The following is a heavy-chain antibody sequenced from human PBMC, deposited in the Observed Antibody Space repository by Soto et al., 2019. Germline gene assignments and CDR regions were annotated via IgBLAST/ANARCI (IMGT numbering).Heavy chain of an antibody. D-gene: IGHD3-16*02. V-gene: IGHV4-59*01. CDR3: ARAYVWGSYRYLDY. Sequence: SETLSLTCTVSGGSISSYYWIWIRQPPGKGLEWIGYIYYSGSTNYNPSLKSRVTISVDTSKNQFSLKLSSVTAADTAVYYCARAYVWGSYRYLDYWGQGTLVTVSS. J-gene: IGHJ4*02. CDR1: GGSISSYY. CDR2: IYYSGST.